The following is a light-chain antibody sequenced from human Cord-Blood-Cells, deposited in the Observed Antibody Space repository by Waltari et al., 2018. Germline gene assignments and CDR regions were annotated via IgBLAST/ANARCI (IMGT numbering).Light chain of an antibody. V-gene: IGKV3-20*01. CDR3: QQYGSSVLT. CDR2: GAA. J-gene: IGKJ4*01. CDR1: QSVSSSY. Sequence: EIVLTQSPGTLSLSPGERATLSCRASQSVSSSYLAWYQQKPVQAPRLLIYGAASRATGIPDRFSGSGYGTDFTLTISRLEPEDFAVYYCQQYGSSVLTFGGGTKVEIK.